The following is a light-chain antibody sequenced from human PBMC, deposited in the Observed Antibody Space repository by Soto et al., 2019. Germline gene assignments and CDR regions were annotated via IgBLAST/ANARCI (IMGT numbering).Light chain of an antibody. CDR3: TSYAGSNNFVV. Sequence: QSALTQPPSASGSPGQSVTMSCTGTSSDVGAYNYVSWYQQHPGKAPKLIIYEVTKRPSGVPGRFSGSKSGNTASLTVSGLQADDEGDYYCTSYAGSNNFVVFGGGTQLTVL. CDR2: EVT. CDR1: SSDVGAYNY. J-gene: IGLJ2*01. V-gene: IGLV2-8*01.